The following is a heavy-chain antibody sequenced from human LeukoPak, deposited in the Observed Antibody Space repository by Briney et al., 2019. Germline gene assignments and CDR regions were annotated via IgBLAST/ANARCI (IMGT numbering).Heavy chain of an antibody. CDR2: FDPEDGET. J-gene: IGHJ3*02. Sequence: ASVKVSCKVSGYTLTELSMHWVRQAPGKGLEWMGGFDPEDGETIYAQKFQGRVTMTRDTSTSTVYMELSSLRSEDTAVYYCAREAGSYRRGAFDIWGQGTMVTVSS. V-gene: IGHV1-24*01. CDR3: AREAGSYRRGAFDI. D-gene: IGHD1-26*01. CDR1: GYTLTELS.